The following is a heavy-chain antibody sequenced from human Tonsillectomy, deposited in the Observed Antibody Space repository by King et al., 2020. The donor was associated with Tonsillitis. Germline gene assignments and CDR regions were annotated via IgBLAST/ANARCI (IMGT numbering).Heavy chain of an antibody. Sequence: VQLVESGGGVVQPGRSLRLSCAASGFTFGSYAMHWVRQAPGKGLEWVAVISYDGSNKYYADSVKGRFTISRDNSKNTLYLQMNSLRAEDTAVYYCARDSVVVVPAAIIGWWFDPWGQGTLVTVSS. V-gene: IGHV3-30*04. CDR2: ISYDGSNK. CDR3: ARDSVVVVPAAIIGWWFDP. J-gene: IGHJ5*02. CDR1: GFTFGSYA. D-gene: IGHD2-2*02.